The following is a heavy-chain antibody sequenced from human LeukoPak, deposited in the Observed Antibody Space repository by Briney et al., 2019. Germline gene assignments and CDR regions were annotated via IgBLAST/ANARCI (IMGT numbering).Heavy chain of an antibody. V-gene: IGHV1-69*05. D-gene: IGHD1-1*01. Sequence: GASVKVSCKASGYTFTNFAISWVRQAPGQGLEWMGGIIPIFATANYAQNFQGRVTITTDESTSTAYMELSSLRSEDTAVYYCARDQATSGTGLYFYWGQGTLVTVSS. CDR2: IIPIFATA. CDR3: ARDQATSGTGLYFY. CDR1: GYTFTNFA. J-gene: IGHJ4*02.